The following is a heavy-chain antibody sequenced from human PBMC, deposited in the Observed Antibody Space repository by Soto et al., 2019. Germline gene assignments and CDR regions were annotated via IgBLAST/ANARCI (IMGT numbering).Heavy chain of an antibody. CDR2: IYYSGST. CDR3: ATMGTPATGLYFFDY. J-gene: IGHJ4*02. CDR1: GGSISTSSYY. D-gene: IGHD2-15*01. V-gene: IGHV4-39*01. Sequence: SETLSLTCTVSGGSISTSSYYWGWIRQPPGKGLEWIGSIYYSGSTYYNPSLKSRVTISVDTSKNQFSLNLSFVTAADTALYYCATMGTPATGLYFFDYWGQGSLVTVSS.